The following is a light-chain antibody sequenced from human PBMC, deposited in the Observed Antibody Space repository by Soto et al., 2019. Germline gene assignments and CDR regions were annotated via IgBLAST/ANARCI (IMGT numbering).Light chain of an antibody. CDR2: GAS. J-gene: IGKJ1*01. CDR3: QQYNDWPPWT. CDR1: QSISSN. Sequence: DIVMTQSPATLSVSPGQRATLSCRASQSISSNLAWYQQKPGQAPRLLFYGASTRATGIPARFSGSGSGTEFTPTISSLQSEDFAVYYCQQYNDWPPWTFGQGTKVEIK. V-gene: IGKV3-15*01.